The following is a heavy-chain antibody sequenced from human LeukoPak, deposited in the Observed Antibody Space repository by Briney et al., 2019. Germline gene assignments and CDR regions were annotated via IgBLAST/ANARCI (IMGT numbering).Heavy chain of an antibody. CDR3: ARVRSGYYYDSSGYAFDY. J-gene: IGHJ4*02. D-gene: IGHD3-22*01. CDR2: IYYSGST. Sequence: SETLSLTCTVSGGSISSYYWSWIRQPPGKGLEWIGYIYYSGSTNHNPSLKSRVTISVDTSKNQFSLKLSSVTAADTAVYYCARVRSGYYYDSSGYAFDYWGQGTLVTVSS. CDR1: GGSISSYY. V-gene: IGHV4-59*01.